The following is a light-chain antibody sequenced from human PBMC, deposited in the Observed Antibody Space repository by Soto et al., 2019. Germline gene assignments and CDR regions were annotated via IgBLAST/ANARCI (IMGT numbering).Light chain of an antibody. V-gene: IGKV3-20*01. Sequence: ENVLTQSPGTLSLSPGETATLSCRASQSVSSNNLAWYHQKPGQTPRLLIYGASSRATGIPXXVSGSGSGTDFTLTISRLEPEDFAVYYCQQYDNSITFGQGTRLEIE. CDR3: QQYDNSIT. CDR2: GAS. J-gene: IGKJ5*01. CDR1: QSVSSNN.